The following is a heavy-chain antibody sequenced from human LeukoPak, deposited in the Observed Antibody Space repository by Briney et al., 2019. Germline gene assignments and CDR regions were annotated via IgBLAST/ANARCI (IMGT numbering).Heavy chain of an antibody. V-gene: IGHV3-7*01. CDR1: GFIFSSYW. CDR2: IKQDGSEK. J-gene: IGHJ4*02. D-gene: IGHD5-12*01. Sequence: GGSLRLSCAASGFIFSSYWMSWVRQAPGKGLEWVANIKQDGSEKYYVDSVKGRFTISRDNAKNTLYLQMNSLGAEDTAVYYCGRAFVVSGYDVGLDHWGQGTLVTVSS. CDR3: GRAFVVSGYDVGLDH.